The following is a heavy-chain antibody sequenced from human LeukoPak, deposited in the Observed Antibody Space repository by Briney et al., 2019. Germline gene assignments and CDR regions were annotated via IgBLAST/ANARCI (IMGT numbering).Heavy chain of an antibody. CDR2: ISGSVGST. V-gene: IGHV3-23*01. CDR1: GFTFSSYA. Sequence: PGGSLRLSCAASGFTFSSYAMSWVRQAPGKGLERVSAISGSVGSTYYADSVKGRFTISRDNSKNTLYLQMNSLRAEDSAVYYCAKETRSYYGNFDYWGQGTLVTVSS. J-gene: IGHJ4*02. CDR3: AKETRSYYGNFDY. D-gene: IGHD1-26*01.